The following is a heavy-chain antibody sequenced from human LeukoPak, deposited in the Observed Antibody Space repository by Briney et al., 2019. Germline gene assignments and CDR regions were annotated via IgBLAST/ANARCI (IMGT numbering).Heavy chain of an antibody. J-gene: IGHJ6*03. CDR3: ARHITDYDILTGSGGYYMDV. V-gene: IGHV5-51*01. CDR2: IYPGDSDT. Sequence: GESLKISWKGSGYSFTSYWIGWVRQMPGKGLEWMGIIYPGDSDTRYGPSFQGQVTISADKSISTAYLQWSSLKASDTAMYYCARHITDYDILTGSGGYYMDVWGKGTTVTVSS. D-gene: IGHD3-9*01. CDR1: GYSFTSYW.